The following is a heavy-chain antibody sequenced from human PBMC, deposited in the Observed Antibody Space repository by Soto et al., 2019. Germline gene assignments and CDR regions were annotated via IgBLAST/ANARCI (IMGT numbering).Heavy chain of an antibody. V-gene: IGHV4-34*01. CDR3: ARGPEVAYYYYYGMDV. CDR1: GGSFSGYY. D-gene: IGHD5-12*01. Sequence: SETLSLTCAVYGGSFSGYYWSWIRQPPGKGLEWIGEINHSGSTNYNPSLKSRVTISVDTSKNQFSLKLSSVTAADTAVYYCARGPEVAYYYYYGMDVWGQGTTVTVSS. CDR2: INHSGST. J-gene: IGHJ6*02.